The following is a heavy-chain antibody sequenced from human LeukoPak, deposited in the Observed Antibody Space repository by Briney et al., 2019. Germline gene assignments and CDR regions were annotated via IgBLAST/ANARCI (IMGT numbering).Heavy chain of an antibody. CDR2: INWNGGST. CDR1: GFTFDDYG. Sequence: GGSLRLSCAASGFTFDDYGMSWVRQAPGKGLEWVSGINWNGGSTGYADSVKGRFTISRDNAKNSLYLQMNSLRVEDTGIYYCVKVAKYYYGSETYYFFEHWGQRTPVTASS. D-gene: IGHD3-10*01. J-gene: IGHJ4*02. CDR3: VKVAKYYYGSETYYFFEH. V-gene: IGHV3-20*04.